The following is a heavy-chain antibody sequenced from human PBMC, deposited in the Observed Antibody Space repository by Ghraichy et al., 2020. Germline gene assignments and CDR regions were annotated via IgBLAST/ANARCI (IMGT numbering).Heavy chain of an antibody. CDR2: ISSRSTTI. J-gene: IGHJ4*02. CDR3: AKGGLGRRPGLDY. CDR1: GITFSIYS. Sequence: GGSLRLSCVVSGITFSIYSMNWVRQAPGKGLEWISYISSRSTTIYYADSVKGRFTISRDNAKNSLYLHMNSLRDDYTAVYYCAKGGLGRRPGLDYWGQGTLVTVSS. V-gene: IGHV3-48*02.